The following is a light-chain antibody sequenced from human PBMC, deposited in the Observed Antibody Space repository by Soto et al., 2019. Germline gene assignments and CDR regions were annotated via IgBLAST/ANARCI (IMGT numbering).Light chain of an antibody. CDR2: GAS. J-gene: IGKJ1*01. V-gene: IGKV3-20*01. Sequence: EIVLTQSPGTLSLSPGERATLSCRASQGVSSSSLVWYQQKPGQAPRLLIYGASSRAPGISNRFSGSGSETDFSLTIDRLEPEDAAVYYCLHCGSSLWAFGQGTKVEIK. CDR3: LHCGSSLWA. CDR1: QGVSSSS.